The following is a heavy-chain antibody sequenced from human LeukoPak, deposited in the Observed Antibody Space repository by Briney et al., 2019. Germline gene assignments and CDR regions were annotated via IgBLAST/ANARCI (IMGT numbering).Heavy chain of an antibody. J-gene: IGHJ4*02. D-gene: IGHD3-9*01. CDR1: RFTFSSYA. Sequence: PGGSLRLSCAASRFTFSSYAMSWVRQAPGKGLEWVSAISGSGGSTYYADSVKGRFTISRDNSKNTLYLQMNSLRAEDTAVYYCAKDHGYFDWLWDYWGQGTLVTVSS. CDR2: ISGSGGST. CDR3: AKDHGYFDWLWDY. V-gene: IGHV3-23*01.